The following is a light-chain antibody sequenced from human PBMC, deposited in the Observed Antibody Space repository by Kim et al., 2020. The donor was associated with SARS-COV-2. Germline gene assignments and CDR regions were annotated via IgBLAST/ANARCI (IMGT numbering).Light chain of an antibody. Sequence: SPGKRATLSCRASQTVSSNFLAWYQQKPGQTPRLLIYDTSSRATGIPARFSGSGSGTEFTLTISTLQSEDFAVYYCQQYSNWPLTFGQGTKVDIK. CDR3: QQYSNWPLT. CDR1: QTVSSN. J-gene: IGKJ1*01. V-gene: IGKV3D-15*01. CDR2: DTS.